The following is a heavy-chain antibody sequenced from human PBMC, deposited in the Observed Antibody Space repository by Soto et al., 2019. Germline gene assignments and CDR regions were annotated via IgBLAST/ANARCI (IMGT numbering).Heavy chain of an antibody. V-gene: IGHV4-4*01. CDR1: GGSISSSDW. Sequence: QVQLQESGPGLVKPSGTLSLTCAVSGGSISSSDWWSWVRQPPGKGLEWIGEIYHSGSTNYNPSLKSRVTISVDKSKHHFSLKLSSVTAADTAVYCCARGGAAAAHPFDYWGQGTLVTVSS. D-gene: IGHD6-13*01. J-gene: IGHJ4*02. CDR3: ARGGAAAAHPFDY. CDR2: IYHSGST.